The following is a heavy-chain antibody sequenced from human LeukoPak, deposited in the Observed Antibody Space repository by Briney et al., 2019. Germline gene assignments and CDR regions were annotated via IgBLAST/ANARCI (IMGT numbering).Heavy chain of an antibody. Sequence: GGSLRLSCSVSGFTFSNYAMYWVRQAPGKGLEYVATISINGADTYYPDSVKGRFTISRDTSKNTLYLQMSSLRAEDTAVYYCVKDREYSYDYWGRGTLVTVSS. D-gene: IGHD2/OR15-2a*01. CDR1: GFTFSNYA. CDR2: ISINGADT. CDR3: VKDREYSYDY. V-gene: IGHV3-64D*06. J-gene: IGHJ4*02.